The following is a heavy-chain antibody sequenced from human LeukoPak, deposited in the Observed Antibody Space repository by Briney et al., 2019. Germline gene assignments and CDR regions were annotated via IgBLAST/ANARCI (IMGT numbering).Heavy chain of an antibody. CDR2: ISWNSGSI. Sequence: PGRSLRLSCAASGFTFDDYAMHWVRQAPGKGLEWVSGISWNSGSIGYADSVKGRFTISRDNAKNSLYLQMNSLRAEDTAVYYCARDSDYSNYRFDYWGQGTLVTVSS. CDR1: GFTFDDYA. V-gene: IGHV3-9*01. J-gene: IGHJ4*02. CDR3: ARDSDYSNYRFDY. D-gene: IGHD4-11*01.